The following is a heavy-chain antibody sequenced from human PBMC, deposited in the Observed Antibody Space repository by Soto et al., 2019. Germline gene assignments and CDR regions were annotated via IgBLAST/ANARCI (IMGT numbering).Heavy chain of an antibody. D-gene: IGHD2-8*01. CDR1: GGSISSSIW. Sequence: SETLSLTCAVSGGSISSSIWRSWVRQPPGKGLEWIGEIYHSGLTNYNPSLKSRVTISVDKSKNQFSLKLSSVTAAATAVYYCARTYGGLDYWGQGTLVTVSS. V-gene: IGHV4-4*02. J-gene: IGHJ4*02. CDR3: ARTYGGLDY. CDR2: IYHSGLT.